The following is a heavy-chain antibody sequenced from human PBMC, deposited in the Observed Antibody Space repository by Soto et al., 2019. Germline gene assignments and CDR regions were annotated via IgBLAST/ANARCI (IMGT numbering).Heavy chain of an antibody. CDR1: DGSSSSYC. CDR3: ASLNYYDSSGPGWFDP. CDR2: IYYSGST. D-gene: IGHD3-22*01. V-gene: IGHV4-59*08. J-gene: IGHJ5*02. Sequence: SETMSVTWSVADGSSSSYCWSWIRQPPGKGLEWIGYIYYSGSTNYNPSLKSRVTISVDTSKNQFSLKLSSVTAADTAVYYCASLNYYDSSGPGWFDPWGQGTLVTVSS.